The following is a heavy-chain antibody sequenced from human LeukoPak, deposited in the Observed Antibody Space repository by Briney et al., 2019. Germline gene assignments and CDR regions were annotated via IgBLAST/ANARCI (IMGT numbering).Heavy chain of an antibody. CDR3: AGSKGITIIVATYYYYMDV. CDR2: IIPILGTA. D-gene: IGHD3-22*01. Sequence: GSSVTVSCKASGGTVTSYAISWVRQAPGPGLEWKGGIIPILGTANYAQKFQGRVTITTDESSSKAYMELSSLSSEDTAVYYCAGSKGITIIVATYYYYMDVWGKGTTVTVSS. CDR1: GGTVTSYA. J-gene: IGHJ6*03. V-gene: IGHV1-69*05.